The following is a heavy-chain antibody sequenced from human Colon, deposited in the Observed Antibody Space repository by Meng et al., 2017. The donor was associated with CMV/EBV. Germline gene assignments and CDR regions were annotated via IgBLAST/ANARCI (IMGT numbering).Heavy chain of an antibody. D-gene: IGHD1-14*01. V-gene: IGHV3-53*01. CDR1: GLTVNNNY. J-gene: IGHJ4*02. CDR2: LYSDGSTLGAYI. CDR3: ASHTHYAGNPPGTHNC. Sequence: GGSLRLSCAASGLTVNNNYMNWVRQTPGKELEWVSVLYSDGSTLGAYIDYADSVRGRFTISRDNSKNTLYLQMNSLRAEDTAVYYCASHTHYAGNPPGTHNCWGQGTLVTVSS.